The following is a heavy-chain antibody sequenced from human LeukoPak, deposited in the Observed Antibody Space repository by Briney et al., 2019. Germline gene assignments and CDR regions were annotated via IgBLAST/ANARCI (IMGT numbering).Heavy chain of an antibody. CDR3: AKAYYYDSSSYYLGYTFDY. V-gene: IGHV3-9*01. CDR1: GFTFDDYA. J-gene: IGHJ4*02. CDR2: ISWNSGSI. Sequence: PGRSLRLSCAASGFTFDDYAMHWVRQAPGKGLEWVSGISWNSGSIGYADSVKGRFTISRDNAKNSLYLQMNSLRAEDTALYYCAKAYYYDSSSYYLGYTFDYWGQGTLVTVSS. D-gene: IGHD3-22*01.